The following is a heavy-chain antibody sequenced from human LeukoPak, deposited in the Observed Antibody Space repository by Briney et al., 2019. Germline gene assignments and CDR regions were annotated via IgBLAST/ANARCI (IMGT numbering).Heavy chain of an antibody. CDR2: IKQDGSGE. CDR1: GFTFSRYW. Sequence: PGGSLRLSCVASGFTFSRYWMSWVRQAPGKGLEWVAKIKQDGSGEYYLDSVKGRFTISRDNAKNSLYLQMNSLRADDTAVYFCTTGYSSGWHNEGNYWGQGTLVTVSS. D-gene: IGHD6-19*01. CDR3: TTGYSSGWHNEGNY. V-gene: IGHV3-7*01. J-gene: IGHJ4*02.